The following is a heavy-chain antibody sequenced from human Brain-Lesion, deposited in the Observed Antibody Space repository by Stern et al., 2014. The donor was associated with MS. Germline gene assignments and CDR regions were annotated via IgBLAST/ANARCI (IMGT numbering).Heavy chain of an antibody. CDR2: IVHSGST. CDR1: GGSISSGDYS. J-gene: IGHJ4*02. D-gene: IGHD4-23*01. CDR3: ARIFGGNFDN. V-gene: IGHV4-30-2*01. Sequence: QVQLLESGSGLVKPSQTLSLTCAVSGGSISSGDYSWSWIRQPPGKSLEWIGYIVHSGSTYYNPSLKSRATISVARSQTQLPLTLSAVTAADTAMYYCARIFGGNFDNWGQGTLVTVSS.